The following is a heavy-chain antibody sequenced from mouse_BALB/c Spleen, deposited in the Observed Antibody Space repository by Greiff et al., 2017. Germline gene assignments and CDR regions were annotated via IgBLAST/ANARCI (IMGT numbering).Heavy chain of an antibody. CDR3: ARHERYDEGAWFAY. Sequence: VQLQESGAELVKPGASVKLSCKASGYTFTSYYMYWVKQRPGQGLEWIGEINPSNGGTNFNEKFKSKATLTVDKSSSTAYMQFSSLTTEDSAIYYCARHERYDEGAWFAYWGQGTLVTVSA. J-gene: IGHJ3*01. CDR1: GYTFTSYY. CDR2: INPSNGGT. V-gene: IGHV1S81*02. D-gene: IGHD2-14*01.